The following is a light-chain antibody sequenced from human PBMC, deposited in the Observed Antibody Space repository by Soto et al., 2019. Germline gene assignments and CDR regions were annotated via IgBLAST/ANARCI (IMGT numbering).Light chain of an antibody. CDR1: QSVSSY. CDR3: QQRSTSELT. CDR2: DAS. J-gene: IGKJ4*01. V-gene: IGKV3-11*01. Sequence: EIVLTQSPATLSLSPGERATLSCRASQSVSSYLAWYQQKPGQAPRLLIYDASNRATGIPARFSGSGSGTDFTLTISSLEPEDFAGYYCQQRSTSELTFGGGTKVEIK.